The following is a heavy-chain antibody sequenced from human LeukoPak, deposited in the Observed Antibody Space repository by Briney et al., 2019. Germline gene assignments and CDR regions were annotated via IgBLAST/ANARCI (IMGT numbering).Heavy chain of an antibody. CDR2: VSGSGGNT. Sequence: GGYLRLYCAASAFTFSTYAMSWDRQAPGKGLEWGSSVSGSGGNTHYAVPGKGRFTIYRDNCKNTLALKMHRLRAEATAVYYWARERDTPEYNWFDPWGQGTLVTVSS. J-gene: IGHJ5*02. V-gene: IGHV3-23*01. CDR1: AFTFSTYA. CDR3: ARERDTPEYNWFDP. D-gene: IGHD2-2*02.